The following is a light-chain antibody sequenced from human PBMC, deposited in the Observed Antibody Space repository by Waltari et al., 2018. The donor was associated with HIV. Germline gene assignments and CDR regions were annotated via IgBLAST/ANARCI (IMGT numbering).Light chain of an antibody. V-gene: IGLV2-14*01. CDR1: SSDVGGYNY. Sequence: QSALTQPASVSGSPGQSITISCTGTSSDVGGYNYVSWYQQHTGKAPKLMIDEVSNPPSGVSNRVSGSKAGNTASLTISGLQAEDEADYYCSSYTSSSTWVFGGGTKLTVL. CDR2: EVS. CDR3: SSYTSSSTWV. J-gene: IGLJ3*02.